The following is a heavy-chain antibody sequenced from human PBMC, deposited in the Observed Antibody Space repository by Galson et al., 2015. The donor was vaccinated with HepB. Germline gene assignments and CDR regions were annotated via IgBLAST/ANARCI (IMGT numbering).Heavy chain of an antibody. CDR2: ISYDGSNK. V-gene: IGHV3-30*18. CDR3: ANSREWGFSAPDY. CDR1: GFTFSSYG. Sequence: SLRLSCAASGFTFSSYGMHWVRQAPGKGLEWVAVISYDGSNKYYADSVKGRFTISRDNSKNTLYLQMNSLRAEDTAVYYCANSREWGFSAPDYWGQGTLVTVSS. J-gene: IGHJ4*02. D-gene: IGHD3-3*01.